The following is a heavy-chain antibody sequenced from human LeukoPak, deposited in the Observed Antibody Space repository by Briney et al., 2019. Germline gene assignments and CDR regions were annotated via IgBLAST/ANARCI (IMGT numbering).Heavy chain of an antibody. CDR2: INPSGGST. J-gene: IGHJ4*02. V-gene: IGHV1-46*01. D-gene: IGHD2-2*01. Sequence: ASVKVSCKAYGYTFTSYYMHWVRQAPGQGLEWMGIINPSGGSTSYAQKFQGRVTMTRDTSTSTVYMELSSLRSEDTAVYYCALARGQLLVDYWGQGTLVTVSS. CDR3: ALARGQLLVDY. CDR1: GYTFTSYY.